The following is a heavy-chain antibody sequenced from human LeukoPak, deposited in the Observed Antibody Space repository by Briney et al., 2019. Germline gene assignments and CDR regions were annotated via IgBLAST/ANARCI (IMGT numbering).Heavy chain of an antibody. Sequence: ASVKVSCKASGGTFSSYAISWVRQAPGQGLEWMGGIIPIFGTANYAQKFQGRVTITADKSTSTAYMELSSLRSEDTAVYYCASNPIAATPSSFDYWGQGTLVTVSS. J-gene: IGHJ4*02. D-gene: IGHD6-6*01. CDR2: IIPIFGTA. CDR1: GGTFSSYA. V-gene: IGHV1-69*06. CDR3: ASNPIAATPSSFDY.